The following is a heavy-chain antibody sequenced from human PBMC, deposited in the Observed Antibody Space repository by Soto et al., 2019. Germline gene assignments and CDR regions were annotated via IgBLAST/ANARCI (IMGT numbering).Heavy chain of an antibody. CDR2: IYYSGST. CDR3: ARERITGTSGGADWFDP. V-gene: IGHV4-31*03. CDR1: GGSISSGGYY. Sequence: SETLSLTCTVSGGSISSGGYYWSWIRQHPGKGLEWIGYIYYSGSTYYNPSLKSRVTISVDTSKNQFSLKLSSVTAADTAVYYCARERITGTSGGADWFDPWGQGTLVTVSS. J-gene: IGHJ5*02. D-gene: IGHD1-7*01.